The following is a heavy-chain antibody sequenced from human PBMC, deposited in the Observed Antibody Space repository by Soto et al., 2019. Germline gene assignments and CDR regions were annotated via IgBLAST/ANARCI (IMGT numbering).Heavy chain of an antibody. CDR3: AGDIDPPQLGGNYYYLLDV. V-gene: IGHV1-69*12. Sequence: QVQLVQSGAEVKKPGSSVKVSCKASGGTFSTSAISWVRQAPGQGLEWVGGIMPVFPTPDYAQKFQGRVTITADESTTTAYLALTRLRTDDMADYYCAGDIDPPQLGGNYYYLLDVVRQGTAITVSS. CDR2: IMPVFPTP. CDR1: GGTFSTSA. D-gene: IGHD1-26*01. J-gene: IGHJ6*01.